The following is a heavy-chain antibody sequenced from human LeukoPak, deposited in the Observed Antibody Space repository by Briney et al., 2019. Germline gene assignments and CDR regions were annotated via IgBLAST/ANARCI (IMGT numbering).Heavy chain of an antibody. J-gene: IGHJ5*02. Sequence: SSETLSLTCTVSGGSISSGSCYWSWIRQPAGKGLEWIGRIHRSGSTAYNPSVKSRVTISVDTSKNQFSLKLNSVTAADTAMYYCARGGFLVQNHFDPWGQGTLVTVSS. CDR2: IHRSGST. D-gene: IGHD3-3*01. CDR1: GGSISSGSCY. V-gene: IGHV4-61*02. CDR3: ARGGFLVQNHFDP.